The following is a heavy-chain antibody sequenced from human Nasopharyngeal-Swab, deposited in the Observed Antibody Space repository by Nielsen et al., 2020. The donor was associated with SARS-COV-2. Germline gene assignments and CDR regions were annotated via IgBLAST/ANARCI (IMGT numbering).Heavy chain of an antibody. D-gene: IGHD6-13*01. Sequence: GESLKISCAASGFTFSDYYMSWIRQAPGKGLEWVSYISSSGSTIYYADSVKGRFTISRDNAKNSLYLQMNSLRAEDTAVYYCARDGKAGSSYDYWGQGTLVTVSS. V-gene: IGHV3-11*01. CDR2: ISSSGSTI. CDR1: GFTFSDYY. CDR3: ARDGKAGSSYDY. J-gene: IGHJ4*02.